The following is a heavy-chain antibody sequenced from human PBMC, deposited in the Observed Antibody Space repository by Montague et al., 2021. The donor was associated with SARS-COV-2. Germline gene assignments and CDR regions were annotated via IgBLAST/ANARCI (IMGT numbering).Heavy chain of an antibody. CDR1: GFSLSTTGVG. CDR3: ARNWAYFDY. V-gene: IGHV2-5*02. Sequence: PALVKPTQTLTLTRTFSGFSLSTTGVGVGWIRQPPGKALEWLALIYWDDDRRYSPSLKSRLTITKDTSKNQVVLTMTNMDPVDTATYFCARNWAYFDYWGQGALVTVSS. J-gene: IGHJ4*02. D-gene: IGHD7-27*01. CDR2: IYWDDDR.